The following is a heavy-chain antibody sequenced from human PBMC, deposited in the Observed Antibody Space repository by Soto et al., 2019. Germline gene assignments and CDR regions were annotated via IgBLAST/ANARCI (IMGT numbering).Heavy chain of an antibody. CDR1: GFTFSSYW. V-gene: IGHV3-7*03. J-gene: IGHJ6*02. CDR3: ARDGWFGELARDYYYGMDV. Sequence: EVQLVESGGGLVQPGGSLRLSCAASGFTFSSYWMSWVRQAPGKGLEWVANIKQDGSEKYYVDSVKGRFTISRDNAKNSLYLQMNSLRAEDTAVYYCARDGWFGELARDYYYGMDVWGQGTTVTVSS. CDR2: IKQDGSEK. D-gene: IGHD3-10*01.